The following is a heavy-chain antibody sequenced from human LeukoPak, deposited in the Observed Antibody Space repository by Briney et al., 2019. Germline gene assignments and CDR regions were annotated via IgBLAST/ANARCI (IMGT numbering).Heavy chain of an antibody. Sequence: SETLSLTCTVSGGSISSYYWSWIRQPPGKGLEWIGYIYYSGSTNYNPSLKSRVTISVDTSKNQFSLKLSSVTAADTAAYYCARQHEWFGEFYYFDYWGQGTLVTVSS. J-gene: IGHJ4*02. CDR1: GGSISSYY. CDR2: IYYSGST. CDR3: ARQHEWFGEFYYFDY. V-gene: IGHV4-59*08. D-gene: IGHD3-10*01.